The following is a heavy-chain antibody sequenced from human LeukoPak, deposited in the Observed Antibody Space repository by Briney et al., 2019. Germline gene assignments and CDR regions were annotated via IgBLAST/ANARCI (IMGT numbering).Heavy chain of an antibody. V-gene: IGHV3-21*01. Sequence: GGSLRLSCAASGFTFSSYSMNWVRQAPGKGLEWVSSISSSSSYIYYADSVKGRFTISRDNAKNSLYLQMNSLRAEDTAVYYCAGGSAASDSSGYRIYSYFDYWGQGTLVTVSS. CDR3: AGGSAASDSSGYRIYSYFDY. CDR2: ISSSSSYI. D-gene: IGHD3-22*01. CDR1: GFTFSSYS. J-gene: IGHJ4*02.